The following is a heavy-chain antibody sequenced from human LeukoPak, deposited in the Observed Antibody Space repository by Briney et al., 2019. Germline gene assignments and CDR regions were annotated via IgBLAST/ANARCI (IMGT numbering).Heavy chain of an antibody. V-gene: IGHV5-51*01. CDR3: AKIVGWFGTRGGHFDY. CDR2: IYPGDSEPDDSYI. Sequence: GESLNISCQGSGYTFTSYWIAWVRQMPGKGLEWMGVIYPGDSEPDDSYIRYNPSFQGQATISAAKSITTAYLQWSSLKASDTAMYYCAKIVGWFGTRGGHFDYWGQGTLVTVSS. D-gene: IGHD3-10*01. CDR1: GYTFTSYW. J-gene: IGHJ4*02.